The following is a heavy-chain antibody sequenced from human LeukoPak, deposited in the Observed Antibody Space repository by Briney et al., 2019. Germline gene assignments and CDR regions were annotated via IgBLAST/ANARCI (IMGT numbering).Heavy chain of an antibody. Sequence: SETLSLSCTVSGGSISSYSYYWGWIRQPPGKGLEWIGSINYSGSTNYTPSLKTRVTISVDTSRDQFSLKMSSVTAADTAVYYCVTIMYYSSGYSYFDLWGQGTLVTVSS. J-gene: IGHJ4*02. CDR3: VTIMYYSSGYSYFDL. V-gene: IGHV4-39*01. CDR2: INYSGST. D-gene: IGHD3-22*01. CDR1: GGSISSYSYY.